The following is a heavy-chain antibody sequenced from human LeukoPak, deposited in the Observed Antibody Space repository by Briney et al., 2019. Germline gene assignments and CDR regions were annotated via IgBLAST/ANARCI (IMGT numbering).Heavy chain of an antibody. CDR1: GSSISSYY. V-gene: IGHV4-59*01. CDR3: ARDHSSGWSTDVNFAY. D-gene: IGHD6-19*01. J-gene: IGHJ4*02. Sequence: SETLSLTCTVSGSSISSYYWSWIRQPPGKGLEWIGYIYYSGSTNYNPSLKSRVTISVDTSNNQFSLKLSSVTAADTAVYYCARDHSSGWSTDVNFAYWGQGTLVTVSS. CDR2: IYYSGST.